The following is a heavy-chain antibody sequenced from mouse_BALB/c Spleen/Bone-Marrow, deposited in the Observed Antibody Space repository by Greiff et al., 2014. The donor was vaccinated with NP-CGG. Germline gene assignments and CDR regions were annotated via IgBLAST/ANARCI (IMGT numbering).Heavy chain of an antibody. D-gene: IGHD1-1*02. Sequence: QLQQSGAELARPGASVKLSCKASGYTFTSYWMQWVKQRPGQGLEWIGAVYPGDGDTRYTQKFKGKATLTADKSSSTAYMQLSSLASKDSAVYYCASQGDYGSFDYWGQGTTPTVSS. V-gene: IGHV1-87*01. J-gene: IGHJ2*01. CDR2: VYPGDGDT. CDR1: GYTFTSYW. CDR3: ASQGDYGSFDY.